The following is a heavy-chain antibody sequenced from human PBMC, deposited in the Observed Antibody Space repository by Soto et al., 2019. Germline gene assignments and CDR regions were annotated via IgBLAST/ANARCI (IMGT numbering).Heavy chain of an antibody. Sequence: PGGSLRLSCAASGFTFSSYSMNWVRQAPGKGLEWVSSISSSSSYIYYADSVKGRFTISRDNAKNSLYLQMNSLTAADTAVYYCARGQYDFWSGYYFDYWGQGTLVTVSS. CDR2: ISSSSSYI. CDR3: ARGQYDFWSGYYFDY. J-gene: IGHJ4*02. CDR1: GFTFSSYS. D-gene: IGHD3-3*01. V-gene: IGHV3-21*04.